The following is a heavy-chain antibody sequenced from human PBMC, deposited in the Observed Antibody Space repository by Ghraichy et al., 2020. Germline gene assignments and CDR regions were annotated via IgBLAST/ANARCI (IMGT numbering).Heavy chain of an antibody. CDR2: ISGSGDTI. Sequence: SSISGSGDTIYYADSVKGRFTISRDKSRDTLYLQMNTLRAEDTALYFCAKECISAGDSSGWYWGQGPLVTV. J-gene: IGHJ4*02. CDR3: AKECISAGDSSGWY. D-gene: IGHD6-19*01. V-gene: IGHV3-23*01.